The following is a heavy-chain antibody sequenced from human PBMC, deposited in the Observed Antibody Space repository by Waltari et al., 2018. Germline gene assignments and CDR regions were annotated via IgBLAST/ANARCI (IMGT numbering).Heavy chain of an antibody. CDR3: ASDRGRGLYLDS. J-gene: IGHJ4*02. D-gene: IGHD2-15*01. CDR2: VHQSGRS. CDR1: GDSISNNFF. Sequence: QVQLQESGPGLVKPSGTLSLTCTVSGDSISNNFFWSWVRQSPGKGLEWIGQVHQSGRSNCNPSLESRVTVSMDTSKNQFSLRVTSVTAADTAIYYCASDRGRGLYLDSWGQGTLVTVSP. V-gene: IGHV4-4*02.